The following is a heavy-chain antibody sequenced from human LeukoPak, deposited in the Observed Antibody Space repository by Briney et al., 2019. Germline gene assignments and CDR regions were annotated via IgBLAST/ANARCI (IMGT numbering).Heavy chain of an antibody. CDR1: GGSISSSSYY. J-gene: IGHJ5*02. D-gene: IGHD3-22*01. V-gene: IGHV4-39*07. CDR2: IYYSGST. CDR3: ARVVRPITMIVDNWFDP. Sequence: PSETLSLTCTVSGGSISSSSYYWGWIRQPPGKGLEWIGSIYYSGSTYYNPSLKSRVTISVDTSKNQFSLKLSSVTAADTAVYYCARVVRPITMIVDNWFDPWGQGTLVTVSS.